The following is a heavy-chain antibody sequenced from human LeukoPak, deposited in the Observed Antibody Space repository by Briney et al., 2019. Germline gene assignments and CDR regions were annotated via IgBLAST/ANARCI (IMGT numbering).Heavy chain of an antibody. V-gene: IGHV4-34*01. CDR3: ARHEGYCSSTSCPNWFDH. CDR2: INHSGST. CDR1: GGSFSGYY. J-gene: IGHJ5*02. Sequence: SETLSLTCAVYGGSFSGYYWSWIRQPPGKGLEWIGEINHSGSTNYNPSLKSRVTISVDTSKNQFSLKLSSVTAADTAVYYCARHEGYCSSTSCPNWFDHWGQGTLVTVSS. D-gene: IGHD2-2*01.